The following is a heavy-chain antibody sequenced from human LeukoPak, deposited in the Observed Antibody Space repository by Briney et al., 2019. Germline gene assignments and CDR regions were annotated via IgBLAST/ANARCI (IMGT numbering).Heavy chain of an antibody. V-gene: IGHV1-69*13. CDR1: GGTFSSYA. Sequence: ASVKVSCKASGGTFSSYAISWVRQAPGQGLEWMGGIIPILGTANYAQKFQGRVTITADESTSTAYMELSSLRSEDTAVYYCHIVVVTASDNYFDYWGQGTLVTVSS. J-gene: IGHJ4*02. D-gene: IGHD2-21*02. CDR3: HIVVVTASDNYFDY. CDR2: IIPILGTA.